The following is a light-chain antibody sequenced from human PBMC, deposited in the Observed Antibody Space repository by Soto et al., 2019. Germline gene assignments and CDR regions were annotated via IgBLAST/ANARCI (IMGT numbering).Light chain of an antibody. CDR1: STDVGGYNY. Sequence: QSVLTQPASVSGSPGQSITISCTGTSTDVGGYNYVSWYQQHPGKAPKLMIYAVSNRPSGVSNRFSGSKSGNTATLTISGLQAEDEADYYCCSYTVSGTYVFGTGNKV. CDR2: AVS. CDR3: CSYTVSGTYV. V-gene: IGLV2-14*01. J-gene: IGLJ1*01.